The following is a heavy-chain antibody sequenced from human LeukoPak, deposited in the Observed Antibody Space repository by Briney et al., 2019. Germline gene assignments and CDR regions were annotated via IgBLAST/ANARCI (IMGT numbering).Heavy chain of an antibody. J-gene: IGHJ3*02. CDR3: ARDPRGYSGSYVEGDAFDI. Sequence: ASVKVSCKASGYTFTGYYMHWVRQAPGQGLEWMGWINPNSGGTNYAQKFQGRVTMTRDTSISTAYMELSRLRSDDTAVYYCARDPRGYSGSYVEGDAFDIWGQGTMVTVSS. D-gene: IGHD1-26*01. CDR2: INPNSGGT. CDR1: GYTFTGYY. V-gene: IGHV1-2*02.